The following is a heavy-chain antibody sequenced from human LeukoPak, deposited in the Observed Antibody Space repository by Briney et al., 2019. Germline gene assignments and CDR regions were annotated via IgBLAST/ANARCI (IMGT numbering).Heavy chain of an antibody. CDR1: GYSISSGYY. Sequence: SETLTLTCTVSGYSISSGYYWGWIRQPPGKGLEWIGSIYHSGSTYYNPSLQSRVTISVDTSKNQFSLNLSSVTAVDTAVYYCARDLVGAVAFDYWGQGTLVTVSS. D-gene: IGHD6-19*01. CDR3: ARDLVGAVAFDY. CDR2: IYHSGST. V-gene: IGHV4-38-2*02. J-gene: IGHJ4*02.